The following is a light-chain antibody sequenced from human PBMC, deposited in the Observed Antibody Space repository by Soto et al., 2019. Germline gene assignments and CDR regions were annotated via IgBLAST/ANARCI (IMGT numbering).Light chain of an antibody. CDR1: QSVSSSY. V-gene: IGKV3-20*01. Sequence: VLTQSPGTLSLSPGEGATLSCRASQSVSSSYLAWYQQQGGQAPRLLIFGASSRASGIPDRFSGSGSGTAFTLTISSQEPEDFAMHYCQKYGSSPLTFGGGTKVEIK. CDR3: QKYGSSPLT. CDR2: GAS. J-gene: IGKJ4*01.